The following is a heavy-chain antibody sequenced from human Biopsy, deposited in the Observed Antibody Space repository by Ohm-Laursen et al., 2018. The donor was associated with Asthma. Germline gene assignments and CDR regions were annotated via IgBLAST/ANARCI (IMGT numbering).Heavy chain of an antibody. V-gene: IGHV1-46*01. CDR3: ARAGALIVGATMGY. Sequence: SSVKVSCKVSGYTFTSYYMHWVRQAPGQGLEWMGIVNPSGGSTSYAQKFQGRVTMTRDTSTSTVYMELSSLRSEDTAVYYCARAGALIVGATMGYWGQGTLVTVSS. CDR2: VNPSGGST. CDR1: GYTFTSYY. D-gene: IGHD1-26*01. J-gene: IGHJ4*02.